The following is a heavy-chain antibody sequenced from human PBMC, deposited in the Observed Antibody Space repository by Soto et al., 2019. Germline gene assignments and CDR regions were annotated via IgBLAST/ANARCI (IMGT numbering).Heavy chain of an antibody. J-gene: IGHJ5*02. CDR1: GGSISSGGYY. CDR2: IYYSGST. CDR3: ARVRYCSGGSCYPRFDP. Sequence: SETLSLTCTVSGGSISSGGYYWSWIRQHPGKGLEWIGYIYYSGSTYYNPSLKSRVTISVDTSKNQFSLKLSSVTAADTAVYYRARVRYCSGGSCYPRFDPWGQGTLVTVSS. D-gene: IGHD2-15*01. V-gene: IGHV4-31*03.